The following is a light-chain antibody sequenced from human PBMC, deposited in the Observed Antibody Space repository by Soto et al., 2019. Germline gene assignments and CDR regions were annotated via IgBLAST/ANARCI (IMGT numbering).Light chain of an antibody. CDR1: QSVSSN. J-gene: IGKJ3*01. V-gene: IGKV3-15*01. Sequence: EIVMTQSPATLSVSPGERATLSCMASQSVSSNLAWYQQKPGQVPRLLIYGASTRATGIPARFSGSGSGTEFTLTISSLQSEDFAVYYGQQYSNWPTVTVGPGTKVDVK. CDR2: GAS. CDR3: QQYSNWPTVT.